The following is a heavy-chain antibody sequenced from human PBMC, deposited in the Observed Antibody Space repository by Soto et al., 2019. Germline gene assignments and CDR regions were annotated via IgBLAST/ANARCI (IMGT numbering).Heavy chain of an antibody. CDR2: VSLDGRDK. D-gene: IGHD3-16*01. CDR1: GFSFGSYW. V-gene: IGHV3-7*03. J-gene: IGHJ6*02. Sequence: GGSLRLSCAASGFSFGSYWMSWVRQAPGKGPEWVAIVSLDGRDKTYADSVKGRFTISRDNAKNTLYLQMNSLRAEDTAVYYCAKTCGAMRYPISVYVMDVWSHLTTVTVSS. CDR3: AKTCGAMRYPISVYVMDV.